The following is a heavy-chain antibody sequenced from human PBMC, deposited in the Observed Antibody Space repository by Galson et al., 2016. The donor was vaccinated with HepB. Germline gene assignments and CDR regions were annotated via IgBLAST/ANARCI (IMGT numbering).Heavy chain of an antibody. J-gene: IGHJ6*02. D-gene: IGHD5-18*01. V-gene: IGHV1-18*01. Sequence: SVKVSCKASGGSFRDLAINWVRQAPGQGLEWMGWISVYNGNINYAQKVQGRVTMTADTSTSTAYMELRSLRSDDTAVYFCARALLDTHRNDYYYYGMDVWGQGSTVTVSS. CDR1: GGSFRDLA. CDR3: ARALLDTHRNDYYYYGMDV. CDR2: ISVYNGNI.